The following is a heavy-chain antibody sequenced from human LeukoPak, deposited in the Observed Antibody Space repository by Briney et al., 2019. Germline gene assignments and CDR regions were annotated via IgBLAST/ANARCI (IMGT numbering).Heavy chain of an antibody. CDR1: GGSISSYY. CDR3: AGGGFDY. V-gene: IGHV4-59*01. J-gene: IGHJ4*02. D-gene: IGHD3-10*01. Sequence: SETLSLTCTVSGGSISSYYWSWIRQPPGKGLEWIGYIYYSGSTNYNPSLKSRVTISVDTSKNQFSLKLSSVTAADTAVYYCAGGGFDYWGRGTLVTVSS. CDR2: IYYSGST.